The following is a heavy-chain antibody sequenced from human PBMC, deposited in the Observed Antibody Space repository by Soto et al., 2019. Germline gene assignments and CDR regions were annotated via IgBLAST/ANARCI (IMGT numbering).Heavy chain of an antibody. J-gene: IGHJ4*02. CDR1: GYTFTGYY. CDR2: INPNSGGT. CDR3: ARGLGYGVATIGVDY. V-gene: IGHV1-2*04. D-gene: IGHD5-12*01. Sequence: ASVKVSCKASGYTFTGYYMHWVRQAPGQGLEWMGWINPNSGGTNYAQKFQGWVTMTRDTSISTAYMELSRLRSDDTAVYYCARGLGYGVATIGVDYWGQGTLVTVSS.